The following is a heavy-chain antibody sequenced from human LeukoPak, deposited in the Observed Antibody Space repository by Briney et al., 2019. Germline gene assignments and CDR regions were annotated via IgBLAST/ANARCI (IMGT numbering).Heavy chain of an antibody. D-gene: IGHD7-27*01. CDR3: ARDDNWGSDY. Sequence: PGGSLRLSCAASGFAFSDFSMNWVRQAPGKGLEWVANTRGSGSGMGSGNYYAVSVKGRFTISRDDAKNSLYLQMNSLRAEDTAFYYCARDDNWGSDYWGQGALVTVSS. CDR2: TRGSGSGMGSGN. V-gene: IGHV3-21*05. J-gene: IGHJ4*02. CDR1: GFAFSDFS.